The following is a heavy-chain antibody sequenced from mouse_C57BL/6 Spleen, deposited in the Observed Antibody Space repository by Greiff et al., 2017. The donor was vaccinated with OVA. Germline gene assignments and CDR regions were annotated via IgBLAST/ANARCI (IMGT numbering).Heavy chain of an antibody. V-gene: IGHV1-50*01. D-gene: IGHD2-4*01. Sequence: VQLQQPGAELVKPGASVKLSCKASGYTFTSYWMQWVKQRPGQGLEWIGEIDPSDSYTNYNQKFKGKATLTVDTSSSTAYMQLSSLTSEDSAVYYCARRDYDYAMDYWGQGTSVTVSS. CDR2: IDPSDSYT. CDR3: ARRDYDYAMDY. J-gene: IGHJ4*01. CDR1: GYTFTSYW.